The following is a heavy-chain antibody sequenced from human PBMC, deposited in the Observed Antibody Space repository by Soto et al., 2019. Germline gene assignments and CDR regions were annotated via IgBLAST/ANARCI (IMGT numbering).Heavy chain of an antibody. V-gene: IGHV4-34*01. J-gene: IGHJ6*02. Sequence: SETLSLTCAVYGGSFSGYYWSWIRQPPGKWLEWIGEINHCGSTNYNPSLKSRVTISVDTSKNQFSLKLSSVTAADTAVYYCARVTGRYYYGMDVWGQGTTVTVSS. CDR1: GGSFSGYY. CDR2: INHCGST. CDR3: ARVTGRYYYGMDV.